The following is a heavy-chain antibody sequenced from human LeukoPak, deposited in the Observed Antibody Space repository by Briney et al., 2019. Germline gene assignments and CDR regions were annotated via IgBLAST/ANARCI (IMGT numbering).Heavy chain of an antibody. CDR2: LRRDGSDK. CDR3: AKDHSQNFDY. V-gene: IGHV3-30*02. D-gene: IGHD5-18*01. Sequence: PGGSLGLSCAASGFTFTNYGMHWVRQAPGQGLEWVAFLRRDGSDKYYADSVKGRFTISRDNSKNTVYLQMNSLRPEDTAVYYCAKDHSQNFDYWGQGTLVTVSS. CDR1: GFTFTNYG. J-gene: IGHJ4*02.